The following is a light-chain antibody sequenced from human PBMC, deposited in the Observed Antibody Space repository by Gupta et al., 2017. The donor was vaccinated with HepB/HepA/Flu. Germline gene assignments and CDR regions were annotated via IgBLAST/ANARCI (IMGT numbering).Light chain of an antibody. CDR3: QQRDSTLLT. Sequence: DIQMTQSPSSLSASVGDRVTITCRASQSISSYLNWYQQKPGKAPKLLIYAASSLQSGVPSRFSGSGSGTDFTLTISSLQPEDFATYYCQQRDSTLLTFGGGTKVEIK. J-gene: IGKJ4*01. CDR2: AAS. V-gene: IGKV1-39*01. CDR1: QSISSY.